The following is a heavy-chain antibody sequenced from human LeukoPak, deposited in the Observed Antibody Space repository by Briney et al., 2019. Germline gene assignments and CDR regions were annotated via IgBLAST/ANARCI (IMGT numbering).Heavy chain of an antibody. CDR3: AKDLGSSSRGSFDY. J-gene: IGHJ4*02. Sequence: QPGGSLRLSCAASGFTFSDYGIHWVRQAPGKGLEWVAFIRYNGGIKYYADSVNGRFTISRDNSKNTLYLQMNSLRAEDTAVYYCAKDLGSSSRGSFDYWGQGTLVTVSS. V-gene: IGHV3-30*02. CDR1: GFTFSDYG. D-gene: IGHD6-6*01. CDR2: IRYNGGIK.